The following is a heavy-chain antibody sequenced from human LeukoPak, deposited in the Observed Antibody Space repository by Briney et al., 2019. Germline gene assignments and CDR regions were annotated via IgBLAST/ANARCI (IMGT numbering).Heavy chain of an antibody. CDR2: NHNTGRT. V-gene: IGHV4-59*12. Sequence: PSETLSLTCTVSGGSISSFHWSWIRQPPGRGLEWIGFNHNTGRTNYNPSLNSRVTISVDTSKNQFSLKLSSVTAADTAVYYCASHVHCSGGSCYRYGMDVWGQGTTVTVSS. J-gene: IGHJ6*02. D-gene: IGHD2-15*01. CDR1: GGSISSFH. CDR3: ASHVHCSGGSCYRYGMDV.